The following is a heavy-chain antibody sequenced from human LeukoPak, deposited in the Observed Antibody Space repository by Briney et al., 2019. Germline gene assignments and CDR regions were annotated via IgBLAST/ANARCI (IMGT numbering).Heavy chain of an antibody. Sequence: SETLSLTCTVSGGSISSYYWSWIRQPPGKGLEWIGDIYYSGSTNYNPSLKSRVTISVDTSKNQFSLKLSSVTAADTAVYYCARVPLSCGGDCYSEAFYFDYWGQGTLVTVSS. CDR3: ARVPLSCGGDCYSEAFYFDY. CDR1: GGSISSYY. V-gene: IGHV4-59*01. D-gene: IGHD2-21*02. J-gene: IGHJ4*02. CDR2: IYYSGST.